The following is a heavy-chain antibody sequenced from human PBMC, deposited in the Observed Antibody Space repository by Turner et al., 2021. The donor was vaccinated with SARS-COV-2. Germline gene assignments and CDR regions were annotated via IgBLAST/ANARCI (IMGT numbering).Heavy chain of an antibody. CDR1: GGSISSSSYY. J-gene: IGHJ6*02. CDR2: IYYSGIT. D-gene: IGHD5-18*01. CDR3: ARLMDTAMDYYGMDV. Sequence: QLLLQESGSGLAKPSETLSLTCTVSGGSISSSSYYWGWIRQPPGKGLEWIGNIYYSGITYYNPSLKSRVTISVDTSKNQFSLKLSSVTAADTAVYYCARLMDTAMDYYGMDVWGQGTTVTVSS. V-gene: IGHV4-39*01.